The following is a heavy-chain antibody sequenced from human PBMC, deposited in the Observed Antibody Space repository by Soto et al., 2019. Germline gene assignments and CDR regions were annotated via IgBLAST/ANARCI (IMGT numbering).Heavy chain of an antibody. CDR1: GGTFSSYA. Sequence: SVKVSCKASGGTFSSYAISWVRQAPGQGLEWMGGIIPIFGTANYAQKFQGRVTNTADESTSTAYMELSSLKSEDTAVYYCARERSMTVTNLYYFDYWGQGTLVTVSS. D-gene: IGHD4-4*01. CDR2: IIPIFGTA. CDR3: ARERSMTVTNLYYFDY. V-gene: IGHV1-69*13. J-gene: IGHJ4*02.